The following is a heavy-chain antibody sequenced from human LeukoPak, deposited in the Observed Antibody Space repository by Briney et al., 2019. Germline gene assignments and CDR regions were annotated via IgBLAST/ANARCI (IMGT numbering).Heavy chain of an antibody. CDR3: AKEEGYYYDSGGYYVEYFQH. J-gene: IGHJ1*01. Sequence: GGSLRLSCAASGFTFSNYAMGWVRQAPGKGLEWVSGISGSGGSTHHADSVKGRFTISRDISENTVYLEMNSLRAEDTAVYYCAKEEGYYYDSGGYYVEYFQHWGQGTLVTVSS. V-gene: IGHV3-23*01. CDR2: ISGSGGST. CDR1: GFTFSNYA. D-gene: IGHD3-22*01.